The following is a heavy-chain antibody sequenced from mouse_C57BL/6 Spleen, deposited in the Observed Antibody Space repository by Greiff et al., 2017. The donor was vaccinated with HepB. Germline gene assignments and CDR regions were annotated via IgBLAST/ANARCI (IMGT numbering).Heavy chain of an antibody. CDR1: GFTFSDYG. D-gene: IGHD2-4*01. CDR2: ISSGSSTI. CDR3: ARDDYDGDYFDY. V-gene: IGHV5-17*01. J-gene: IGHJ2*01. Sequence: VKLVESGGGLVKPGGSLKLSCAASGFTFSDYGMHWVRQAPEKGLEWVAYISSGSSTIYYADTVKGRFTISRDNAKNTLFLQMTSLRSEDTAMYYCARDDYDGDYFDYWGQGTTLTVSS.